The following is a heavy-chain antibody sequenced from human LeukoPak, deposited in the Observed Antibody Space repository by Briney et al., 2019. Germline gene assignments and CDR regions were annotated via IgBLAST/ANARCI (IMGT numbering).Heavy chain of an antibody. J-gene: IGHJ4*02. CDR3: ARQMGTISYNFDY. CDR1: GFRFSDSY. V-gene: IGHV3-11*01. Sequence: GGSLRLSCAASGFRFSDSYMCWSRQAPGKGLEWVSYISSSGTTIHYADSVKGRFTISRDNAKNSLYLQMNSLRAEDTAVYYCARQMGTISYNFDYWGQGTLVTVSS. D-gene: IGHD5-24*01. CDR2: ISSSGTTI.